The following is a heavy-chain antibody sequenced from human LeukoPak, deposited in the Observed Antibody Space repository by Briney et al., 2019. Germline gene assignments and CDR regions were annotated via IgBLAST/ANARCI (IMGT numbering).Heavy chain of an antibody. Sequence: SETLSLTCTVSGGSISDYAWNWIRQTPGKGLEWIGQIYYSGNSNYNPSLKSRGTISVDTSKNQFSLKLSSVTAADTAVYYCARGGGGYCSGGSCRYDGDFDYWGQGTLVTVSS. D-gene: IGHD2-15*01. CDR3: ARGGGGYCSGGSCRYDGDFDY. V-gene: IGHV4-59*01. CDR2: IYYSGNS. J-gene: IGHJ4*02. CDR1: GGSISDYA.